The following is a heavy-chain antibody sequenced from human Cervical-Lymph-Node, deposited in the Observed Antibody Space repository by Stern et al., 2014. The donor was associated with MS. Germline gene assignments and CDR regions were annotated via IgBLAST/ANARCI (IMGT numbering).Heavy chain of an antibody. V-gene: IGHV1-18*01. CDR2: ISADSGNT. CDR1: GYTFTTYG. D-gene: IGHD2-8*01. CDR3: ARDKMHAFDY. J-gene: IGHJ4*02. Sequence: QVQLVQSGTEVKKPGASVLVSCKASGYTFTTYGITWVRQPPGQGLEWMGWISADSGNTKYAQKFQDRVTMTRDTTTGTAYMEVRSLRSEDTAVYYCARDKMHAFDYWGQGTQVTVPS.